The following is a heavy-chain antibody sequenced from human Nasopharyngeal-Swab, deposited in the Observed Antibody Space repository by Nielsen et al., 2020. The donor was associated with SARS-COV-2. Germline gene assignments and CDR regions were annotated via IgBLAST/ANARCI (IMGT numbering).Heavy chain of an antibody. Sequence: WIRQHPGKGLVWVSHIDVGGISTNYADSVQGRFTISRDNAKNTLSLQMNSLRDEDSAIYYCTRGGFSHSMDVWGQGTTVTVSS. D-gene: IGHD3-10*01. V-gene: IGHV3-74*01. J-gene: IGHJ6*02. CDR3: TRGGFSHSMDV. CDR2: IDVGGIST.